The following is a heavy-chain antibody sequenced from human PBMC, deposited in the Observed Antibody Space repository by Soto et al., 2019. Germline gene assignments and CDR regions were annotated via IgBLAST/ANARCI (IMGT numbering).Heavy chain of an antibody. D-gene: IGHD1-1*01. CDR1: GFTIRTNA. J-gene: IGHJ4*02. CDR3: AKDKPGTTSFDY. V-gene: IGHV3-23*01. CDR2: ISDGGGTT. Sequence: GGSLRLSCAASGFTIRTNAMYWVRQAPGKGLEWVSGISDGGGTTHYADSVKGRFTISRDTSKNTLYLQLNTLRADDTAVYYCAKDKPGTTSFDYWGQGTLVTVSS.